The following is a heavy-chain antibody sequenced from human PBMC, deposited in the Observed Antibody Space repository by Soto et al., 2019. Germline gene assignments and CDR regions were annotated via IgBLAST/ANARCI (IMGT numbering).Heavy chain of an antibody. CDR2: IDPSDSYT. Sequence: GESLKISCKGSGYSFTSYWISWVRQMPGKGLEWMGRIDPSDSYTNYSPSFQGHVTISADKSISTAYLQWSSLKASDTAMYYCARGGERITMIVVVLEPYDYWGQGTLVTVSS. D-gene: IGHD3-22*01. V-gene: IGHV5-10-1*01. CDR1: GYSFTSYW. J-gene: IGHJ4*02. CDR3: ARGGERITMIVVVLEPYDY.